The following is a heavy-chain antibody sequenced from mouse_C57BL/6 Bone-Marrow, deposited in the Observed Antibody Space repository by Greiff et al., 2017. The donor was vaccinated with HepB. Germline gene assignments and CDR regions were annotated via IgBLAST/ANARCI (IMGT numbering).Heavy chain of an antibody. V-gene: IGHV1-18*01. CDR2: INPNNGGT. J-gene: IGHJ2*01. CDR1: GYTFTDYN. D-gene: IGHD2-13*01. Sequence: VQLKESGPELVKPGASVKIPCKASGYTFTDYNMDWVKQSHGKSLEWIGDINPNNGGTIYNQKFKGKATLTVDKSSSTAYMELRSLTSEDTAGYYCARAMVKGYWGQGTTLTVSS. CDR3: ARAMVKGY.